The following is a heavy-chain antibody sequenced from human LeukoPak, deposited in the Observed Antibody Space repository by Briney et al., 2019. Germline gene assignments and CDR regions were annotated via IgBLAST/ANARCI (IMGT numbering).Heavy chain of an antibody. J-gene: IGHJ4*02. Sequence: SETLSLTCAVYGGSFSGYYWSWIRQPPGKGLEWIGEINHSGSTNYNPSLKSRVTISVDTSKNQFSLKLSSVTAADTAVYYCARVAGIAVAGLDYWGQGTLVTVSS. V-gene: IGHV4-34*01. D-gene: IGHD6-19*01. CDR2: INHSGST. CDR3: ARVAGIAVAGLDY. CDR1: GGSFSGYY.